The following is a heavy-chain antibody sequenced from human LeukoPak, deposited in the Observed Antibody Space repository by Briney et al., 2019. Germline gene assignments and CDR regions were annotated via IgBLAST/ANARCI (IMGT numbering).Heavy chain of an antibody. Sequence: SEILSLTCTVSGDSISSYYWSWLRQPPGKGLEWIGYIYDSGSTNYNPSLKSRVTISLDTSKNQFSLKLRSVTAADTALYYCARGNPVATTGTKGRWFDPWGQRTLVTVSS. CDR1: GDSISSYY. CDR2: IYDSGST. CDR3: ARGNPVATTGTKGRWFDP. V-gene: IGHV4-59*01. J-gene: IGHJ5*02. D-gene: IGHD1-1*01.